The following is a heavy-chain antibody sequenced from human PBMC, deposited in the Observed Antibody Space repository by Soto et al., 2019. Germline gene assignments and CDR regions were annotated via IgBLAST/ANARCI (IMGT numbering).Heavy chain of an antibody. CDR2: IKHDGNEK. CDR1: GFMFGTYW. Sequence: GGSLSLSCAATGFMFGTYWMSWVRQAPGKGLECVANIKHDGNEKYYADSVKGRFTVSRDNVKNFLHLQMSSLRGDDTGVYFCVRAALSWGHYYFRGLDVWGQGTTVTVYS. J-gene: IGHJ6*02. D-gene: IGHD3-22*01. CDR3: VRAALSWGHYYFRGLDV. V-gene: IGHV3-7*01.